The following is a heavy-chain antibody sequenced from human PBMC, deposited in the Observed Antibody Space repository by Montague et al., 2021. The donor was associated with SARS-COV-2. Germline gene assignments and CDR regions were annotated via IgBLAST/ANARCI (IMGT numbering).Heavy chain of an antibody. Sequence: SETPSLSCTVSGGSISSYYWSWIRQPPGKGLEWIGYIYYSGSTNYNPSLKSRVTISVDTSKNQFSLKLSSVTAADAAVYYCAREGSGRGYYYYGMDVWGQGTTVTVSS. D-gene: IGHD3-10*01. CDR3: AREGSGRGYYYYGMDV. V-gene: IGHV4-59*01. J-gene: IGHJ6*02. CDR2: IYYSGST. CDR1: GGSISSYY.